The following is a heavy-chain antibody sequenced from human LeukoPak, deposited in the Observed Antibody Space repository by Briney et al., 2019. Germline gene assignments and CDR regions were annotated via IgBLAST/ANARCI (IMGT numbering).Heavy chain of an antibody. CDR2: ISAYNGNT. CDR3: AKGGASYSGGYYFDY. J-gene: IGHJ4*02. CDR1: GYTFTSYG. D-gene: IGHD5-12*01. V-gene: IGHV1-18*01. Sequence: GASVKVPCKASGYTFTSYGISWVRQAPGQGLEWMGWISAYNGNTNYAQKLQGRVTMTTDTSTSTAYMEPRSLRSDDTAVYYCAKGGASYSGGYYFDYWGQGTLVTVSS.